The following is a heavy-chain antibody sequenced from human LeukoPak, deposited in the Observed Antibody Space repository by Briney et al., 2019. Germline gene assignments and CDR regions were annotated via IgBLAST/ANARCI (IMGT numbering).Heavy chain of an antibody. V-gene: IGHV1-69*02. D-gene: IGHD1-1*01. CDR2: IIPILGIA. CDR1: GGTFTSYT. Sequence: SVKVSCKASGGTFTSYTISWVRQAPGQGLEWMGRIIPILGIANYAQKFQGRVTITADKSTSTAYMELSSLRSEDTAVYYCASERLGYYYMDVWGKGTTVTVSS. J-gene: IGHJ6*03. CDR3: ASERLGYYYMDV.